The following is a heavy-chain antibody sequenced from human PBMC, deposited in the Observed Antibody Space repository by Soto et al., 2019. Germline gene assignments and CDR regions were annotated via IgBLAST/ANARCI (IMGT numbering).Heavy chain of an antibody. D-gene: IGHD3-16*02. CDR2: IYYSGST. J-gene: IGHJ3*02. CDR3: ARYYDYIWGSYRSTGAFDI. CDR1: GGSISSYY. V-gene: IGHV4-59*01. Sequence: SETLSLTCTVSGGSISSYYRSWIRQPPGKGLEWIGYIYYSGSTNYNPSLKSRVTISVDTSKNQFSLKLSSVTAADTAVYYCARYYDYIWGSYRSTGAFDIWGQGTMVTVSS.